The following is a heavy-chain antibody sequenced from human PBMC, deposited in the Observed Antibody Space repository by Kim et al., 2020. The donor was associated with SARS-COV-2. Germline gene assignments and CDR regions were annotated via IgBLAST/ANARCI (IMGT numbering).Heavy chain of an antibody. V-gene: IGHV5-51*01. CDR2: IYPGDSDT. CDR3: ARVEGSGSYMYVAFDI. D-gene: IGHD3-10*01. J-gene: IGHJ3*02. Sequence: GESLKISCKGSGYSFTSYWIGWVRQMPGKGLEWMGIIYPGDSDTRYSPSFQGQVTISADKSISTAYLQWSSLKASDTAMYYCARVEGSGSYMYVAFDIWGQGTMVTVSS. CDR1: GYSFTSYW.